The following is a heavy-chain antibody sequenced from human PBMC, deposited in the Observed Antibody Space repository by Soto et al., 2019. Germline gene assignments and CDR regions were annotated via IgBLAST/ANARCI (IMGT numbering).Heavy chain of an antibody. J-gene: IGHJ3*01. CDR1: GGSISSSSW. D-gene: IGHD2-21*02. CDR2: IYHAGSP. Sequence: HLQESGPGLVKPSGTLSLTCDVSGGSISSSSWWTWVRQSPGKGLEWIGEIYHAGSPNYNPSFQSRVTILEDKSKNHFSLRLTSVTAADTAIYYCARGLSFRGDFDVCGQGTTVTVSS. V-gene: IGHV4-4*02. CDR3: ARGLSFRGDFDV.